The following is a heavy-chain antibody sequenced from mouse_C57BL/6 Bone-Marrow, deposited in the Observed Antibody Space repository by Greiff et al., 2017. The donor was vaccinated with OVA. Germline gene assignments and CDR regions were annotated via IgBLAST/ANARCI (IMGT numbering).Heavy chain of an antibody. V-gene: IGHV1-5*01. CDR2: IYPGNSDT. CDR1: GYTFTSYW. J-gene: IGHJ4*01. CDR3: TRLGPNYYAMDY. Sequence: VQLQQSGTVLARPGASVKMSCKTSGYTFTSYWMPWVKQRPGQGLEWIWAIYPGNSDTSYNQKFKGKAKLTAVTSASTAYMELSSLTNEDSAVYYCTRLGPNYYAMDYWGQGTSVTVSS.